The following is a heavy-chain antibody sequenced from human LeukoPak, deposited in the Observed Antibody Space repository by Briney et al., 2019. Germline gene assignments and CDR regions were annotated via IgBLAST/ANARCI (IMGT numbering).Heavy chain of an antibody. V-gene: IGHV3-23*01. J-gene: IGHJ4*02. CDR3: AKGDWGDY. CDR1: GVTFRIYA. D-gene: IGHD7-27*01. Sequence: PGGSLRLSCAASGVTFRIYAMNWVRQAPGKGLEWASGISDSGDSTYYADSVKGRFTISKDNSNNTLYLQMNSLRADDTAVYYCAKGDWGDYWGQGTLVTVSS. CDR2: ISDSGDST.